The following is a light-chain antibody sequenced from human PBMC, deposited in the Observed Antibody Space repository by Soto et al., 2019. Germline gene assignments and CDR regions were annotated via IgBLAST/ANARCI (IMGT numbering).Light chain of an antibody. J-gene: IGLJ1*01. Sequence: QSALTQPASVSGSPGQSITISCTGTRSDVGGYNYVYWHQHHPGKAPKLIIYDVTNRPSGVSDRFSGPKSGNTASLTISGLQAEDEADYYCCSYTSSSTYVFGPGTKLTVL. CDR2: DVT. V-gene: IGLV2-14*03. CDR1: RSDVGGYNY. CDR3: CSYTSSSTYV.